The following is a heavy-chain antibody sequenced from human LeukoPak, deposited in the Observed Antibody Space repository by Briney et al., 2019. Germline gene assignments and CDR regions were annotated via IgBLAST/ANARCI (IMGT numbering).Heavy chain of an antibody. J-gene: IGHJ4*02. CDR1: GFTFSSYA. D-gene: IGHD6-13*01. Sequence: QPGGSLRLSCAASGFTFSSYAMHWVRQAPGKGLEYVSAISSNGGSTYYADSVKGRFTISRDNSKNTLYLQMSSLRAEDTAVYYCVKGSPWYSSSWLIDYWGQGTLVTVSS. CDR3: VKGSPWYSSSWLIDY. CDR2: ISSNGGST. V-gene: IGHV3-64D*06.